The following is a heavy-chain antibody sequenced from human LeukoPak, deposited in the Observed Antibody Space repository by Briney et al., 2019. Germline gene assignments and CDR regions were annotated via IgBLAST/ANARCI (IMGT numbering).Heavy chain of an antibody. J-gene: IGHJ4*02. D-gene: IGHD3-22*01. CDR2: IYPGDSDT. CDR3: ARLYRWYDSSGYYYPYFDY. V-gene: IGHV5-51*01. CDR1: GYSFTSYW. Sequence: GESLKISCKGSGYSFTSYWIGWVRQMPGKGLEGMGIIYPGDSDTRYSPSFQGQVTISADKSISTAYLQWSSLKASDTAMYYCARLYRWYDSSGYYYPYFDYWGQGTLVTVSS.